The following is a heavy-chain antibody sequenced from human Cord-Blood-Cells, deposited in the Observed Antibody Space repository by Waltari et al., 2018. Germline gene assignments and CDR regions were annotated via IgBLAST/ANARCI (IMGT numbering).Heavy chain of an antibody. V-gene: IGHV4-34*01. Sequence: QVQLQQWGAGLLKPSETLSLTCAVYGGSFSGYYWSWIRQPPGKGLEWIGEINHSGGTNYNPSLKRRVTISVDTSKNQFSLKLSSVTAADTAVYYCARPAVAGAFDIWGQGTMVTVSS. CDR3: ARPAVAGAFDI. CDR1: GGSFSGYY. D-gene: IGHD6-19*01. CDR2: INHSGGT. J-gene: IGHJ3*02.